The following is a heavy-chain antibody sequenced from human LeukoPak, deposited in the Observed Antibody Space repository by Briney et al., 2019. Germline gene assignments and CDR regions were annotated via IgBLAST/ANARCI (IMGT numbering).Heavy chain of an antibody. CDR3: AGGYDFSDGLKRGFEH. J-gene: IGHJ4*02. Sequence: GGSLRLSCAASGFTFSSYTMNWVRQAPGKGLEWVANIHPDGIEKYHVDSVKGRFTIFRDDARNLLYLQMSSLRADDTAVYYCAGGYDFSDGLKRGFEHWGQGTRVTVSS. CDR1: GFTFSSYT. V-gene: IGHV3-7*01. CDR2: IHPDGIEK. D-gene: IGHD3-3*01.